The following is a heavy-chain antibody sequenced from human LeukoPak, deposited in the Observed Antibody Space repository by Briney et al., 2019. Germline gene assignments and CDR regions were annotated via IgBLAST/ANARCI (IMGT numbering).Heavy chain of an antibody. CDR3: ANAAEERSYLEGFDY. D-gene: IGHD1-26*01. Sequence: PGRSLRLSCAASGFSFDDYAMHWVRQAPGKGLEWVSGIGWNGGGIVYADSVKGRFTISRDNAKNSLYLQMNSLRAEDTAVYYCANAAEERSYLEGFDYWGQGTLVTVSS. J-gene: IGHJ4*02. CDR2: IGWNGGGI. V-gene: IGHV3-9*01. CDR1: GFSFDDYA.